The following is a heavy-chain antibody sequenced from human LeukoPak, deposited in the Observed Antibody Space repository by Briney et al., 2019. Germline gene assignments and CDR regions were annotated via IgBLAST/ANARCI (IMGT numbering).Heavy chain of an antibody. Sequence: PGGSLRLSCAASGFSVRISYMSWVRQAPGKGLEWVSVFYAGGTANYADSVKGRFTISRDNSKNTLYLQMNNLSAEDTAVYYCAKDLGHSSGWSDAFDIWGQGTMVTVSS. V-gene: IGHV3-53*01. CDR3: AKDLGHSSGWSDAFDI. CDR1: GFSVRISY. J-gene: IGHJ3*02. CDR2: FYAGGTA. D-gene: IGHD6-19*01.